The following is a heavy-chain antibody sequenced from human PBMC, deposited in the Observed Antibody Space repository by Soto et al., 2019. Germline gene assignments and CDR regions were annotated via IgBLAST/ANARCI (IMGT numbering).Heavy chain of an antibody. CDR2: IYFSGST. V-gene: IGHV4-30-4*01. J-gene: IGHJ1*01. CDR3: ASLLGPAVTMSRRYFHE. D-gene: IGHD4-17*01. Sequence: QVQLKESGPGLVKPSQTLSLTCTFSGASISSGDYYSSWIRQPPGKGLECIGYIYFSGSTYFKPSLKTLVTMSVDTSTNQFSLNLSSVTASDAAVYYCASLLGPAVTMSRRYFHEWGQGTLVTVSS. CDR1: GASISSGDYY.